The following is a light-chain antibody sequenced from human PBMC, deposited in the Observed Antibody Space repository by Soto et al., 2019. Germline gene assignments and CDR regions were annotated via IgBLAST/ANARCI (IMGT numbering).Light chain of an antibody. J-gene: IGKJ4*01. Sequence: IVMTKSHLALSVSPGERATLSWTPSQSVSSNLAWYQQKPGQTPRLLIYVASTRATGVPARFTGSGSGTEFTLTITSLQPEDFAIYYCQQYNNAPLTFGGGTMV. V-gene: IGKV3-15*01. CDR2: VAS. CDR1: QSVSSN. CDR3: QQYNNAPLT.